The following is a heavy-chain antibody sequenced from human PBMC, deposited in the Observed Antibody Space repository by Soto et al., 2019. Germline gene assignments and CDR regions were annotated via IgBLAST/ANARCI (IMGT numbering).Heavy chain of an antibody. J-gene: IGHJ4*02. CDR1: GFKSSNYA. Sequence: GGSLRLSCAASGFKSSNYAMSWVRQAPGKGLEWVSLISATGGGTYYADSVKGRFTISRDNSHNTLYLQVHSLTAEDTAVYYCAKDRRAGGNSAFYFDFWGQGAQVTVSS. D-gene: IGHD3-16*01. CDR3: AKDRRAGGNSAFYFDF. V-gene: IGHV3-23*01. CDR2: ISATGGGT.